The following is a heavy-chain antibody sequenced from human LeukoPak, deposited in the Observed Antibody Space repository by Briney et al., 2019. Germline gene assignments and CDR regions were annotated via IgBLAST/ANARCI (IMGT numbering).Heavy chain of an antibody. J-gene: IGHJ4*02. D-gene: IGHD5-12*01. V-gene: IGHV3-23*01. CDR2: ISGSGGST. CDR3: AKAGWLRSKRDY. Sequence: GGSLRLSCAASGFTFSSYAMSWVRQAPGKGLEWVSAISGSGGSTYYADSVRGRFTISRDNSKNTLYLQMNSLRAEDTAVYYCAKAGWLRSKRDYWGQGTLVTVSS. CDR1: GFTFSSYA.